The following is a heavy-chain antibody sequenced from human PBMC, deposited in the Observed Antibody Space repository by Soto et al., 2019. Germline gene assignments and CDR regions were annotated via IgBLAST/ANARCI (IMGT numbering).Heavy chain of an antibody. CDR1: GFTFSAYG. CDR3: ARDRAEDY. Sequence: EVQLVESGGGLVQPGGSLRLSRAASGFTFSAYGLNWVRQAPGKGLEWLSYISGTRSTISYADSVEGRFTISRDNAKISLYLQMNSLRAEDTAVYYCARDRAEDYWGQGTLVTVSS. CDR2: ISGTRSTI. V-gene: IGHV3-48*01. J-gene: IGHJ4*02.